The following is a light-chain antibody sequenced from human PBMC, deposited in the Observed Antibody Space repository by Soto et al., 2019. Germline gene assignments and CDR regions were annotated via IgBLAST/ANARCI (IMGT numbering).Light chain of an antibody. J-gene: IGKJ2*01. CDR2: GES. V-gene: IGKV3-20*01. CDR3: QQYGSSPPMYT. Sequence: EIVLTQSPGTLSLSPGERATLSCRASQSVSSSSLAWYQQKPGQAPRLLIYGESIRATGIPDRFSGSGSGTDFTLTISRLEPEDFAVYYCQQYGSSPPMYTFGQGTKLEIK. CDR1: QSVSSSS.